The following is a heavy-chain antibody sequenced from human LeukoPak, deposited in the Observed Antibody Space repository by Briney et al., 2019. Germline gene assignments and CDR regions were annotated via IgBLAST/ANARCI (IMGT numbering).Heavy chain of an antibody. V-gene: IGHV3-21*01. CDR1: GFTFSSYS. CDR3: ARDRPADYYDSSGPSDY. CDR2: ISSSSYI. D-gene: IGHD3-22*01. J-gene: IGHJ4*02. Sequence: GGSLRLSCAASGFTFSSYSMNWVRQAPGKGLEWVSSISSSSYIYYADSVKGRFTISRDNAKNSLYLQMNSLRAEDTAVYYCARDRPADYYDSSGPSDYWGQGTLVTVSS.